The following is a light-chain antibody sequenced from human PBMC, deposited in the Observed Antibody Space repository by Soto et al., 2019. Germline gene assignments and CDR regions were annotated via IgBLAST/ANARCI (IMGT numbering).Light chain of an antibody. CDR1: QSVNSTY. V-gene: IGKV3-20*01. Sequence: EIVLTQSPGTLSSSPGERATLSCRASQSVNSTYLAWYQHKRGQAPRLLIYGAANRATGIPERFSGRGSGTDFTLTISRMEPEDFTVYYCQQYDILPTTFGHGTKVDIK. CDR3: QQYDILPTT. J-gene: IGKJ3*01. CDR2: GAA.